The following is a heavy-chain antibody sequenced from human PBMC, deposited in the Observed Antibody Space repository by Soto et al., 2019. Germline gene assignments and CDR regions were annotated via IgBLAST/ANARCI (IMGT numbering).Heavy chain of an antibody. V-gene: IGHV3-74*01. Sequence: PGGSLRLSCAASGFTFSSYAMSWVRQAPGKGLEWVSRINSDGSSTSYADSVKGRFTISRDNSKNTLYLQMNSLRAEDTAVYYCARAGYSYGSYYYYGMDVWGQGTTVTVSS. CDR1: GFTFSSYA. CDR2: INSDGSST. J-gene: IGHJ6*02. D-gene: IGHD5-18*01. CDR3: ARAGYSYGSYYYYGMDV.